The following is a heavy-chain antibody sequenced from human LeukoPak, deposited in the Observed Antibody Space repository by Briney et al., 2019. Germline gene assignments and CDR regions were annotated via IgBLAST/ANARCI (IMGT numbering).Heavy chain of an antibody. D-gene: IGHD4-17*01. V-gene: IGHV1-2*02. CDR3: ARVYGDYWGSGGNWFDP. J-gene: IGHJ5*02. CDR1: VYTLTYYY. Sequence: ASVTVSYKASVYTLTYYYMQWVRQAPGQGREGMGWINPNSGGRNYAQKFQGRVTMTSDTSISTAYMELSRLRSDDTAVYYCARVYGDYWGSGGNWFDPWGQGTLVTVSS. CDR2: INPNSGGR.